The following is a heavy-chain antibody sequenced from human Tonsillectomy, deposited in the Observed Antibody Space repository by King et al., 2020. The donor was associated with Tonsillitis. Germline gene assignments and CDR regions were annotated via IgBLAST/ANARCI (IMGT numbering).Heavy chain of an antibody. CDR1: GYTFTNYY. CDR3: ARELGETFYFDY. Sequence: QLVQSGAEVKKPGASVKVSCEASGYTFTNYYIHWVRQAPGQGLEGMGIIRPGGGNTEYAQKFQGRVTMTKDTSTSTVYMEVSSLRFDDTAVYFCARELGETFYFDYWGQGTLVTVSS. CDR2: IRPGGGNT. D-gene: IGHD2/OR15-2a*01. V-gene: IGHV1-46*03. J-gene: IGHJ4*02.